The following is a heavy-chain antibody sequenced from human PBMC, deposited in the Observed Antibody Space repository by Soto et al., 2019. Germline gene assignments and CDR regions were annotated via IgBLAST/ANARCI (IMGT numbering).Heavy chain of an antibody. Sequence: QVPLVQSGAEMKKPGSSVKVSCKASGVTFSSYPFNWVRQAPGQGLEWIGGIVPLFPTADYAPKYRGRVTITADDSTDTAFMELSSLTSEDTAIYYCTSYAYGDVDYWGQGTLVTVSS. V-gene: IGHV1-69*01. D-gene: IGHD4-17*01. J-gene: IGHJ4*02. CDR1: GVTFSSYP. CDR3: TSYAYGDVDY. CDR2: IVPLFPTA.